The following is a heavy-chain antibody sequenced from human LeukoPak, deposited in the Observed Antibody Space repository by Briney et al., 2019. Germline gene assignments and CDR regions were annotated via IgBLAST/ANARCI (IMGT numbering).Heavy chain of an antibody. J-gene: IGHJ4*02. V-gene: IGHV4-59*01. CDR2: VYYSGST. Sequence: SETLSLTCTVSGGSISSYYWNWIRQPPGKGLEWIGYVYYSGSTNYNPSLKSRVTISVDTSKKQFSLKLSSVTAADTAVYYCAGAPPYNYGYGYFDYWGQAALVTVSS. D-gene: IGHD5-18*01. CDR3: AGAPPYNYGYGYFDY. CDR1: GGSISSYY.